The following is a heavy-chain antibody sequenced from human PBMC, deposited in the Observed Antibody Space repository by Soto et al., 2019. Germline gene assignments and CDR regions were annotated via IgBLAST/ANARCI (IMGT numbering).Heavy chain of an antibody. CDR1: GFTFNNYA. Sequence: GGSLRLSCAASGFTFNNYAMSWVRQAPGKGLEWVSGISGSGASTHYADSVKGRFTISRDSSKNTLYLQMNSLRAEDTAIYYCAKGSWYDTTGYYFDYWGQGTLVTVSS. D-gene: IGHD3-22*01. J-gene: IGHJ4*02. V-gene: IGHV3-23*01. CDR3: AKGSWYDTTGYYFDY. CDR2: ISGSGAST.